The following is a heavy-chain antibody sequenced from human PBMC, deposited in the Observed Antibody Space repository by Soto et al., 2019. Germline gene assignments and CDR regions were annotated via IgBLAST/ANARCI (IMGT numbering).Heavy chain of an antibody. J-gene: IGHJ5*02. V-gene: IGHV4-34*01. CDR2: INHSGST. CDR1: GGSFSGYY. Sequence: QVQLQQWGAGLLKPSETLSLTCAVYGGSFSGYYWSWIRQPPGKGLEWIGEINHSGSTNYNPSLKSRVTISVDTSKNQFSLKLSSVTAADTAVYYCARGRGSSWRVVWFDPWGQGTLVTVSS. CDR3: ARGRGSSWRVVWFDP. D-gene: IGHD6-13*01.